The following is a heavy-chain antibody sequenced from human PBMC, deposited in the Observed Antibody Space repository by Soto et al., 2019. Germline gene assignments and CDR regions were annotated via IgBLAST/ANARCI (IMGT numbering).Heavy chain of an antibody. CDR3: AAYSHKGY. J-gene: IGHJ4*02. CDR2: IYSGGST. Sequence: EEQLVESGGDLVQPGGSLRLSCAASGFTVSNNYMSWVRQAPGKGLEWVSLIYSGGSTYYADSVKGRFTIXXXSSKNTXXXXXXXXRAEDTAMYYCAAYSHKGYWGQGTLVTVSS. V-gene: IGHV3-66*01. CDR1: GFTVSNNY. D-gene: IGHD3-16*01.